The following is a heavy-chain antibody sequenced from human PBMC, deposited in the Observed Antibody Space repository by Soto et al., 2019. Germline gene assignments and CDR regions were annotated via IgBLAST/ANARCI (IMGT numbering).Heavy chain of an antibody. D-gene: IGHD2-2*02. CDR2: MNPNSGNT. J-gene: IGHJ6*02. Sequence: QVQLVQSGAEVKKPGASVKVSCKASGYTFTSYDINWVRQATGQGLEWMGWMNPNSGNTGYAQKSQGRVTITRNTSISTAYMELSSLRSEDTAVYYCASAGEYCSSTSCYRYYYGMDVWGQGTTVTVSS. CDR3: ASAGEYCSSTSCYRYYYGMDV. V-gene: IGHV1-8*01. CDR1: GYTFTSYD.